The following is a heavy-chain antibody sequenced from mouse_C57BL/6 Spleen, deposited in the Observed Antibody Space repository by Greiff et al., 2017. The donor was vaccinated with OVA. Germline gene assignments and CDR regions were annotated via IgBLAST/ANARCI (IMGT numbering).Heavy chain of an antibody. V-gene: IGHV5-16*01. CDR3: ARDHYDYDGYFDV. CDR1: GFTFSDYY. CDR2: INYDGSST. Sequence: EVQVVESEGGLVQPGSSMKLSCTASGFTFSDYYMAWVRQVPEKGLEWVANINYDGSSTYYLDSLKSRFTISRDNAKNILYLQMSSLKSEDTATYYCARDHYDYDGYFDVWGTGTTVTVSS. D-gene: IGHD2-4*01. J-gene: IGHJ1*03.